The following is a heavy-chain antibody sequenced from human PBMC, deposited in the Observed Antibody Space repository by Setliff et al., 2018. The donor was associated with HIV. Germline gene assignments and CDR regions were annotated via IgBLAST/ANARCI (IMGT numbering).Heavy chain of an antibody. CDR2: MIYGGST. CDR3: ASYRGFTYGRLDY. Sequence: SETLSLTCTVSGGSITRRTNNYWGWIRQPPGKGLEWIGSMIYGGSTKYNPSLKSRVTISVDTSKNQFSLKVSSVTAADTAVYYCASYRGFTYGRLDYWGQGTLVTVSS. J-gene: IGHJ4*02. CDR1: GGSITRRTNNY. D-gene: IGHD5-18*01. V-gene: IGHV4-39*07.